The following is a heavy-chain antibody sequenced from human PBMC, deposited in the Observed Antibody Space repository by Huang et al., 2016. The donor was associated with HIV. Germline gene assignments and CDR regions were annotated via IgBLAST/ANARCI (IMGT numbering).Heavy chain of an antibody. Sequence: QVQLVQSGAEVKKPGSSVKVSCKASGGSFRNFAIGWVRQAPGQGLEWMEGSIHNLETENYAQKFQGRVRIIADESTSTAYMELSSRRSEDTAVYYCATVDYYDTSGPQRGYFDNWGQGTLVTVSS. V-gene: IGHV1-69*01. CDR1: GGSFRNFA. CDR2: SIHNLETE. CDR3: ATVDYYDTSGPQRGYFDN. D-gene: IGHD3-22*01. J-gene: IGHJ4*02.